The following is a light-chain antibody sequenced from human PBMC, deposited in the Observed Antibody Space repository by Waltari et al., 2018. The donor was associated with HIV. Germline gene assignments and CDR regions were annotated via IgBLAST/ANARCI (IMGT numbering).Light chain of an antibody. Sequence: DIVRTQSPFPLPVTPGEPASISCRSSQSLLHSNGYNSLDWYLQKPGQSPQLLIYLGSNRASGVPDRFSGSGSGTDFTLKISRVEAEDVGVYYCMQALQTPITFGQGTRLEIK. V-gene: IGKV2-28*01. J-gene: IGKJ5*01. CDR2: LGS. CDR3: MQALQTPIT. CDR1: QSLLHSNGYNS.